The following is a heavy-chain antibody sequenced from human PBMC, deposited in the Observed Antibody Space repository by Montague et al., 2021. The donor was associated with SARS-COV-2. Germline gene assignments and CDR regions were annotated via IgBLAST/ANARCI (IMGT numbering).Heavy chain of an antibody. CDR1: GFTFNSYA. J-gene: IGHJ6*03. V-gene: IGHV3-30*04. D-gene: IGHD3-3*01. Sequence: SLRLSCAASGFTFNSYAMHWVRQAPGKGLQWVAVISYDGSNKYYADSVKGRFTISRDNSKNTLYLQMNSLRAGDTAVYYCASNTIFGVLIPYYYYYYMGVWGKGTTVTVSS. CDR2: ISYDGSNK. CDR3: ASNTIFGVLIPYYYYYYMGV.